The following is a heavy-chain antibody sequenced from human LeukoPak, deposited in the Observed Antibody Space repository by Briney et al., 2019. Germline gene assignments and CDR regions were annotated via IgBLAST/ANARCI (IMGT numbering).Heavy chain of an antibody. D-gene: IGHD3-16*02. J-gene: IGHJ4*02. Sequence: GGSLRLSCAASGFTFSSYSMNWVRQAPGKGLEWVSSISSSSSYIYYADSVKGRFTISRDNAKNSLYLQMNSLRAEDTAVYYCARAYGGVIVMYYFDYWGQGTLLTVPS. CDR3: ARAYGGVIVMYYFDY. CDR1: GFTFSSYS. V-gene: IGHV3-21*01. CDR2: ISSSSSYI.